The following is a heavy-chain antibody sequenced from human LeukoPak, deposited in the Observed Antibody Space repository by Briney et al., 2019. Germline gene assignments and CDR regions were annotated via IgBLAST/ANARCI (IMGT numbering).Heavy chain of an antibody. J-gene: IGHJ5*02. V-gene: IGHV4-61*02. Sequence: SQTLSLTCTVSGGSISSGSYYWSWIRQPAGKGLEWIGRIYTSGSTNYNPSLKSRVTMSVDTSKNQFSLKLSSVTAADTAVYYCARDRDNWFDPWGQGTLVTVSS. CDR2: IYTSGST. CDR3: ARDRDNWFDP. CDR1: GGSISSGSYY. D-gene: IGHD3-10*01.